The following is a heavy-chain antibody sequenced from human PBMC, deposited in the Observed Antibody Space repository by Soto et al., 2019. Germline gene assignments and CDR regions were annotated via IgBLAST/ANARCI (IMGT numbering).Heavy chain of an antibody. CDR2: IDPSDSYT. CDR1: GYSFTSYW. V-gene: IGHV5-10-1*01. J-gene: IGHJ4*02. D-gene: IGHD3-22*01. CDR3: ARHWPYYYDSSGYYNFDY. Sequence: GESLKISCKGSGYSFTSYWISWVRQMPGKGLEWMGRIDPSDSYTNYSPSFQGHVTISADKSISTAYLQWSSLKASDTAMYYCARHWPYYYDSSGYYNFDYWGQGTLVTVSS.